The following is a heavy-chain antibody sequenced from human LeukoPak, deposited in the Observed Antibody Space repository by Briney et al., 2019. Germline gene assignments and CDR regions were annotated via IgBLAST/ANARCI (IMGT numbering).Heavy chain of an antibody. CDR3: ARDGYTYGSFDY. V-gene: IGHV4-39*01. D-gene: IGHD5-18*01. CDR1: GGSISSSSYF. J-gene: IGHJ4*02. CDR2: IYYSGRT. Sequence: PSETLSLTCSVSGGSISSSSYFWGWIRQPPGKGLEWIGSIYYSGRTYSNPSLKSRVTISVDTSKSQFSLKLSSVTAADTAVYYCARDGYTYGSFDYWGQGTLVTVSS.